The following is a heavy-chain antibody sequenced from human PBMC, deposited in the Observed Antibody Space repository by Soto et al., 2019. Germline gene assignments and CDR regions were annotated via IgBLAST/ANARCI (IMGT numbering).Heavy chain of an antibody. CDR3: ARNVGDGYNYFY. D-gene: IGHD5-12*01. CDR2: IIPIFGTA. CDR1: GGTFSSYA. Sequence: SVKVSCKASGGTFSSYAISWVRQAPGQGLEWMGGIIPIFGTANYAQKFQGRVTITADESTSTAYMELSSLRSEDTAVYYCARNVGDGYNYFYWGQGTLVTVSS. V-gene: IGHV1-69*13. J-gene: IGHJ4*02.